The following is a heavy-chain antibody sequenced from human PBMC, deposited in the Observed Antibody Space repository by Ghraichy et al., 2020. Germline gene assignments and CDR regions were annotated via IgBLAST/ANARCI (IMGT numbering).Heavy chain of an antibody. CDR3: ARGVGDGYNLYERDYFDY. J-gene: IGHJ4*02. CDR1: GFTFSSYG. V-gene: IGHV3-33*08. Sequence: GGSLRLSCAASGFTFSSYGMHWVRQAPGKGLEWVAVIWYDGSNKYYADSVKGRFTISRDNSKNTLYLQMNSLRAEDTAVYYCARGVGDGYNLYERDYFDYWGQGTLVTVSS. CDR2: IWYDGSNK. D-gene: IGHD5-24*01.